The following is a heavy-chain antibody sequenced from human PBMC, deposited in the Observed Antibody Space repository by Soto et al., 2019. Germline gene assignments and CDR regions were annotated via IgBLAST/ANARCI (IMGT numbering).Heavy chain of an antibody. V-gene: IGHV3-9*01. CDR3: VKANDQQLVEGGPFDM. CDR1: GFTFDDFA. D-gene: IGHD6-13*01. J-gene: IGHJ3*02. CDR2: INWSGGSS. Sequence: PGGSLRLSCAASGFTFDDFAMHWVRQAPGKGLEWVSGINWSGGSSGYSDSVKGRFTISRDNAKNSLSLQMNSLRVEDTALFYCVKANDQQLVEGGPFDMWGQGTMVTV.